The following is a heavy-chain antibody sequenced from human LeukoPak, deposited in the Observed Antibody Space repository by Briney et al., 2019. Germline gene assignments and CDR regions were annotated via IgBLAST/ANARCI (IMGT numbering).Heavy chain of an antibody. J-gene: IGHJ4*02. V-gene: IGHV4-39*01. CDR2: IYYSGST. D-gene: IGHD3-10*01. CDR3: ARRESIDYGSGSYDY. Sequence: PSETLSLTCTVSGGSISSSSYYWGWIRQPPGKRLEWIGSIYYSGSTYYNPSLKSRVTISVDTSKNQFSLKLSSVTAADTAVYYCARRESIDYGSGSYDYWGQGTLVTVSS. CDR1: GGSISSSSYY.